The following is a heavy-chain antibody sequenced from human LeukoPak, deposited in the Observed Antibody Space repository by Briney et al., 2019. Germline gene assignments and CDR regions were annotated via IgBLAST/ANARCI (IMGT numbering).Heavy chain of an antibody. V-gene: IGHV4-39*01. Sequence: KPSETLSLTCTVSGGSISSSGYYWGWIRQPPGKGLEWIATINYSGSTYYNPSLKSRVTISVDTSKNQFSLELTSVTAADTALYYCARRRNTNDYYYGFDYWGQGTLVTVSS. CDR2: INYSGST. CDR3: ARRRNTNDYYYGFDY. D-gene: IGHD3-22*01. CDR1: GGSISSSGYY. J-gene: IGHJ4*02.